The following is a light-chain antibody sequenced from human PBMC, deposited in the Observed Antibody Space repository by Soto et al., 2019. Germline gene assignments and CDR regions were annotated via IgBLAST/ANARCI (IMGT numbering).Light chain of an antibody. CDR2: GNS. Sequence: QSVLTQPASVSGAPGQRVTISCTGSSSNIGAGYDVHWYQQLPGTAPKLLIYGNSNRPSGAPDRFSGSKSGTSASLAITGLQAEDEADYYCQSYDSSLSGYVFGTGTKLTVL. CDR3: QSYDSSLSGYV. CDR1: SSNIGAGYD. J-gene: IGLJ1*01. V-gene: IGLV1-40*01.